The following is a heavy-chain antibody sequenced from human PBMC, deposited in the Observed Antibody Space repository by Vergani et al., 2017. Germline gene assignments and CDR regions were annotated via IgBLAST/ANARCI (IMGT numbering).Heavy chain of an antibody. D-gene: IGHD5-12*01. V-gene: IGHV3-74*01. CDR2: IKSDGSIT. CDR3: VRARCSGPCFMSNWFDS. CDR1: GFSFSGYW. J-gene: IGHJ5*01. Sequence: EVQLVESGGGLIHPGGSLRLSCEGSGFSFSGYWMHWVRQSPEKGLVWVSRIKSDGSITNYADSVKGRFTISRDNAMNTLYLEMNSLRGDDTAIYYCVRARCSGPCFMSNWFDSWGQGTLVTVSS.